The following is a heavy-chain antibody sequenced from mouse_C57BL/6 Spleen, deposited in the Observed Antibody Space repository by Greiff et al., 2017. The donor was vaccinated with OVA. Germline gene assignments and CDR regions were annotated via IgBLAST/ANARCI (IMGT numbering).Heavy chain of an antibody. CDR2: IDPSDSYT. V-gene: IGHV1-69*01. CDR3: ARGGDSDY. Sequence: QVHVKQPGAELVMPGASVKLSCKASGYTFTSYWMHWVKQRPGQGLEWIGEIDPSDSYTNYNQKFKGKSTLTVDKSSSTAYMQLSSLTSEDSAVYYCARGGDSDYWGQGTTLTVSS. CDR1: GYTFTSYW. J-gene: IGHJ2*01.